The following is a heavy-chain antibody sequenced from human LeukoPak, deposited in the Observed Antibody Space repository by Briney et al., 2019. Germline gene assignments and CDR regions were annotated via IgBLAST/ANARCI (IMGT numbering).Heavy chain of an antibody. J-gene: IGHJ6*02. CDR2: IYYSEST. CDR3: ARQSGYSYGYGYYGMDV. V-gene: IGHV4-59*01. Sequence: SETLSLTCTVSGGSISTYYWSWIRQPPGKGLEWIGYIYYSESTNYNPSLKSRVTISVDTSKNQFSLKLSPVTAADTAVYYCARQSGYSYGYGYYGMDVWGQGTTVTVSS. CDR1: GGSISTYY. D-gene: IGHD5-18*01.